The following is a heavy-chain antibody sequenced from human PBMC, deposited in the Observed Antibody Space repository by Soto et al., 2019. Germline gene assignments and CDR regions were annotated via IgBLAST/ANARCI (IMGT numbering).Heavy chain of an antibody. Sequence: GGSLRLSCAASGFTFSTYAMSWVRQAPGKGLEWVSAISDRGGTTYYADSVKGRFTISRDNSKNTLYLQMNSLRAEDTAVYYCAKEYSSGWYVTDYWGQGTLVTVSS. CDR2: ISDRGGTT. J-gene: IGHJ4*02. CDR3: AKEYSSGWYVTDY. CDR1: GFTFSTYA. D-gene: IGHD6-19*01. V-gene: IGHV3-23*01.